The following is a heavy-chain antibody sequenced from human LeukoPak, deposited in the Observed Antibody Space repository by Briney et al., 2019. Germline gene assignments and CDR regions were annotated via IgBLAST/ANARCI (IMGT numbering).Heavy chain of an antibody. D-gene: IGHD6-13*01. CDR2: IYYSGST. V-gene: IGHV4-31*03. J-gene: IGHJ4*02. CDR1: GGSISRGGYY. Sequence: SETLSLTCTVSGGSISRGGYYWSWVRQHPGKGLEWLGYIYYSGSTYYNPSLKSRVTISVDMSKNQFSLKLSSVTAADTAVYYCAKTRVAAAGTGFDYWGQGTLVTVSS. CDR3: AKTRVAAAGTGFDY.